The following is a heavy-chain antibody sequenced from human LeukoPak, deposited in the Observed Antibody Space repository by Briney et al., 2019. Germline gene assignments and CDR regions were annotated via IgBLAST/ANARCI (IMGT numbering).Heavy chain of an antibody. CDR3: GSEADQFDLYYGMHV. V-gene: IGHV4-39*02. J-gene: IGHJ6*02. D-gene: IGHD5-24*01. CDR2: FYYNGNA. CDR1: GGPISSSSYY. Sequence: PSETLSLTCTVSGGPISSSSYYWGWIRQPPGKGLEWIANFYYNGNAYYNPSLKSQVTISADTSKMHFSLRLSSVTAADTAVYYCGSEADQFDLYYGMHVWGPGTTVTVSS.